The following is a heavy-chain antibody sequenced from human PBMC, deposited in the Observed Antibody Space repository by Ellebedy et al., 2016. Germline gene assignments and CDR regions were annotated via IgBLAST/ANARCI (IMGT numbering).Heavy chain of an antibody. Sequence: GESLKISXAASGFTFSAYAMHWVRQAPGKGLEWVALLSYDGNTEYYADSVRGRFTISRDSSKNTLYLQMNSLRAEDTAVYYCARLHCDTTTCYPREIDYWGQGTLVTVFS. CDR3: ARLHCDTTTCYPREIDY. D-gene: IGHD2-2*01. V-gene: IGHV3-30-3*01. J-gene: IGHJ4*02. CDR2: LSYDGNTE. CDR1: GFTFSAYA.